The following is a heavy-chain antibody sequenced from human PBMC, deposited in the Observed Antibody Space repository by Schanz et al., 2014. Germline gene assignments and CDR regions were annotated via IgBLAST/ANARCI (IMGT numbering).Heavy chain of an antibody. D-gene: IGHD5-12*01. CDR2: IKISGDV. V-gene: IGHV3-48*02. Sequence: EVQLVESGGGLVQPGGSLRLSCATSGFTFSSYAMSWVRQAPGKGLEWISYIKISGDVFYTDCVKGRFTISRDNAKSSLYLQMSSLRDEDTALYFCARDEGRDGYNLAFDVWGQGILVTVSS. J-gene: IGHJ3*01. CDR3: ARDEGRDGYNLAFDV. CDR1: GFTFSSYA.